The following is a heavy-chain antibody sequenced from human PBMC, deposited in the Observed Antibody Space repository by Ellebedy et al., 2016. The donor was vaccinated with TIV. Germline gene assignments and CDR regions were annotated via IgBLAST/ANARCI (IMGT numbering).Heavy chain of an antibody. CDR2: ISGSGGST. CDR1: GFTFSSYA. D-gene: IGHD2-15*01. V-gene: IGHV3-23*01. Sequence: GESLKISXAASGFTFSSYAMSWVRQAPGKGLEWVSAISGSGGSTYYADSVKGRFTISRDNSKNTLYLQMNSLRAEDTAVYYCAKDLGCSGGSCYLGHLNDYWGQGTLVTVSS. J-gene: IGHJ4*02. CDR3: AKDLGCSGGSCYLGHLNDY.